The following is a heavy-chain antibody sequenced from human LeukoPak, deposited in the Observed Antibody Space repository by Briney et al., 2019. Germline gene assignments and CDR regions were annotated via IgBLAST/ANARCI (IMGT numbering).Heavy chain of an antibody. V-gene: IGHV4-39*01. CDR3: ASRTRYSGSYLTFDY. J-gene: IGHJ4*02. Sequence: SETLSLTCTVSGGSISSSSYYWGWIRQPPGEGLEWIGSIYYSGSTYYNPSLKSRVTISVDTSKNQFSLKLSSVTAADTAVYYCASRTRYSGSYLTFDYWGQGTLVTVSS. CDR1: GGSISSSSYY. D-gene: IGHD1-26*01. CDR2: IYYSGST.